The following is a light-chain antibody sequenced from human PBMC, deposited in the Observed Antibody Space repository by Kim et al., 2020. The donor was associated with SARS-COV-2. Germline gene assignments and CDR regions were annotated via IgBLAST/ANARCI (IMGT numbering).Light chain of an antibody. V-gene: IGLV4-69*01. CDR3: QTWGTGPWV. CDR2: LNSDGSH. J-gene: IGLJ3*02. CDR1: SGTSSYA. Sequence: ASVTLACTLGSGTSSYASAWHQQQPEKGPRYLMKLNSDGSHSKGDGIPVRFSGSSSGAERYLTISSLQSEDEADYYCQTWGTGPWVFGGGTQLTVL.